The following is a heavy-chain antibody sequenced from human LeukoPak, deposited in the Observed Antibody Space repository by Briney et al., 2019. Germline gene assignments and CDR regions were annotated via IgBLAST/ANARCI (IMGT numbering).Heavy chain of an antibody. D-gene: IGHD1-7*01. CDR2: IYYSGST. V-gene: IGHV4-59*08. CDR1: GGSISSYY. CDR3: AAKRELSWFDP. J-gene: IGHJ5*02. Sequence: PSETLSLTCTVSGGSISSYYWSWIRRPPGKGLEWIGYIYYSGSTNYNPSLKSRVTISVDTSKNQFSLKLSSVTAADTAVYYCAAKRELSWFDPWGQGTLVTVSS.